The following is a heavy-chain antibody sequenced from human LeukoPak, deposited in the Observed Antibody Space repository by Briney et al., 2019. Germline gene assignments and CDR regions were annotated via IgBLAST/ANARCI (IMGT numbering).Heavy chain of an antibody. V-gene: IGHV4-30-4*01. D-gene: IGHD3-10*01. J-gene: IGHJ5*02. CDR2: IHYSGST. CDR3: ARASMVHRWFDP. Sequence: SGTLSLTCAVSGGSISSSNWWSWIRQPPGKGLEWIGYIHYSGSTYYNPSLKSRVTISIDTSKNQFSLKLSSVTAADTAVYCCARASMVHRWFDPWGQGTLVTVSS. CDR1: GGSISSSNW.